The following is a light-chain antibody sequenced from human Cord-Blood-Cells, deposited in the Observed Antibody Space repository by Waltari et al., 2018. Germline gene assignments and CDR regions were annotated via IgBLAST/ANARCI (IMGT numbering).Light chain of an antibody. CDR2: EVS. J-gene: IGLJ3*02. V-gene: IGLV2-14*01. CDR1: SRDVGYYNY. CDR3: SSYTSSSTLV. Sequence: QSALTQPPSVSGSPRHSITLPRAGTSRDVGYYNYVSWYQQHPAKAPKLMLYEVSKRPSGVSNRFSGSKSGNTASLTISGLQAEDEADYYCSSYTSSSTLVFGGGTKLTVL.